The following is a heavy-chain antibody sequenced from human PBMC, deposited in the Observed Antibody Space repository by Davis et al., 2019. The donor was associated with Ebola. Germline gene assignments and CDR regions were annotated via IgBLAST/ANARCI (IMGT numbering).Heavy chain of an antibody. Sequence: SETLSLTCTVSGGSISSSSYYWGWIRQPPGKGLEWIGSIYYSGSTYYNPSLKSRVTISVDTSKNQFSLKLSSVTAADTAVHYCATIPMIVVVRDYWGQGTLVTVSS. CDR2: IYYSGST. V-gene: IGHV4-39*01. CDR3: ATIPMIVVVRDY. CDR1: GGSISSSSYY. D-gene: IGHD3-22*01. J-gene: IGHJ4*02.